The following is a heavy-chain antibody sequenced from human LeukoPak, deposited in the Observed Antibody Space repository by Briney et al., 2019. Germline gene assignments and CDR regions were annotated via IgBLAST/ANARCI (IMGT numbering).Heavy chain of an antibody. CDR3: ARARIAGRRSFDY. CDR2: INSSPYGGTT. V-gene: IGHV3-49*04. D-gene: IGHD6-6*01. CDR1: GFTFGDYA. Sequence: GGSLRLSCSTSGFTFGDYAMSWARQAPGKGLEWISFINSSPYGGTTEYAASVKGRFTISRDDSKSSAYLQMNSLKIEDTAVYYCARARIAGRRSFDYWGQGTLVTVSS. J-gene: IGHJ4*02.